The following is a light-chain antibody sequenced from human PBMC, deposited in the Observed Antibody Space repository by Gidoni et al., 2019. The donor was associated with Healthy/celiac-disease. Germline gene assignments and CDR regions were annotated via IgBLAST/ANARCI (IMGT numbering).Light chain of an antibody. CDR1: QSVSSY. Sequence: EIVFTQSPATLSLSPGERATLSCTASQSVSSYLACYQQKPGQAPRLLIYDASNRATGIPARFSGSGSGTDFTLTISSLEPEDFAVYYCQQRSNWPPLMYTFGQGTKLEIK. CDR3: QQRSNWPPLMYT. CDR2: DAS. J-gene: IGKJ2*01. V-gene: IGKV3-11*01.